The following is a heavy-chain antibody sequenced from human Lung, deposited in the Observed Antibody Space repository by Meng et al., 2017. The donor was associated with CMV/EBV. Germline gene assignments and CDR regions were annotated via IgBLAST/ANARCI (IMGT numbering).Heavy chain of an antibody. CDR1: GGSISSSSYY. V-gene: IGHV4-39*01. D-gene: IGHD3-22*01. CDR2: IYYSGST. J-gene: IGHJ4*02. Sequence: SETLSLTCTVSGGSISSSSYYWGWIRQPPGKGLEWIGSIYYSGSTYYNPSLKSRVTISVDTSKNQFSLKLSSVTAADTAVYYCARQGSVYYYDSSGQSPDYWXQGTLVXVSS. CDR3: ARQGSVYYYDSSGQSPDY.